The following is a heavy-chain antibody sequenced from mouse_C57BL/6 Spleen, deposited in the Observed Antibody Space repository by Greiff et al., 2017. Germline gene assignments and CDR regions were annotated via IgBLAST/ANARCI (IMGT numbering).Heavy chain of an antibody. V-gene: IGHV1-55*01. CDR1: GYTFTSYW. CDR2: IYPGSGST. J-gene: IGHJ4*01. CDR3: ARRLGNFAMDY. Sequence: QVQLQQPGAELVKPGASVKMSCKASGYTFTSYWITWVKQRPGQGLEWIGDIYPGSGSTNYNEKFKSKATLTVDTSSSTAYMQLSSLPSEDSAVYYCARRLGNFAMDYWGQGTSVTVSS.